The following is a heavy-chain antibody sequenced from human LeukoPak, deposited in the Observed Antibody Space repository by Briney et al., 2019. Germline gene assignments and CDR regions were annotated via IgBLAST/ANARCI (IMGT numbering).Heavy chain of an antibody. CDR2: IDSSSRYI. Sequence: GGSLRLSCAASGFTFSIYNMDWVRQAPGKGLEWVSFIDSSSRYIYQADSVKGRFTISRDNAKSSVFLQMNSLRAEDTAVYYCARVGGHCTSTSCPPPDYWGQGTLVTVSS. J-gene: IGHJ4*02. CDR3: ARVGGHCTSTSCPPPDY. D-gene: IGHD2-2*01. V-gene: IGHV3-21*01. CDR1: GFTFSIYN.